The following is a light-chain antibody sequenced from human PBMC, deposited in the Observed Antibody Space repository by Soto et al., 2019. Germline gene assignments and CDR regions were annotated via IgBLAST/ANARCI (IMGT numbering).Light chain of an antibody. CDR1: QSVSSY. J-gene: IGKJ3*01. Sequence: EIVLTQSPATRSLSPGERATLSCRVSQSVSSYLAWYQQKPGQAPRLLIYDASNRATGIPARFSGSGSGTDFTLTISSLEPEDFAVYYCQQRSNWPFGPGTKVDIK. CDR2: DAS. CDR3: QQRSNWP. V-gene: IGKV3-11*01.